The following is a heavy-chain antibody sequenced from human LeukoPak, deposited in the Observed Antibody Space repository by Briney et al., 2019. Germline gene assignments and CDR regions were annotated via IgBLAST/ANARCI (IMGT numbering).Heavy chain of an antibody. CDR3: ARDRYYDSRMDV. V-gene: IGHV3-53*01. D-gene: IGHD3-22*01. J-gene: IGHJ6*02. CDR1: GFTFSSYS. CDR2: IYSGGST. Sequence: GGSLRLSCAASGFTFSSYSMNWVRQAPGKGLEWVSVIYSGGSTYYADSVKGRFTISRDNSKNTLYLQMNSLRAEDTAVYYCARDRYYDSRMDVWGQGTTVTVSS.